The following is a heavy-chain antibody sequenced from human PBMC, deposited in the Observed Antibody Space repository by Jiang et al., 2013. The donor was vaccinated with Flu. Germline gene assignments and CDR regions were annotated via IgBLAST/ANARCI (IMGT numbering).Heavy chain of an antibody. Sequence: QLVESGGGLTQPGGSLRLSCAASGLTVTNNFMGWVRQAPGRGLEWVSVTNRDDVPNYADSVKGRFTISRDSSKNTLYLQMNSLRAEDTAVYYCATSSRNWGYDAFDIWGQGTKVTVSS. D-gene: IGHD7-27*01. J-gene: IGHJ3*02. V-gene: IGHV3-53*01. CDR3: ATSSRNWGYDAFDI. CDR1: GLTVTNNF. CDR2: TNRDDVP.